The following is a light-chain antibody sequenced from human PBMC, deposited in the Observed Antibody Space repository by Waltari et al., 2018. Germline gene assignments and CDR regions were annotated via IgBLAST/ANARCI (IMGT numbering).Light chain of an antibody. CDR1: QSLLHSNGYNY. CDR2: LGS. V-gene: IGKV2-28*01. CDR3: TQALPSFT. Sequence: DIVMTQSPLSLPVTPGEPASISCRSSQSLLHSNGYNYLDWYLQKPGQSPQLLIYLGSNLASGVPDRFSGSGSGTDFTLKISRVEAEDVGVYYCTQALPSFTFGPGTKVDIK. J-gene: IGKJ3*01.